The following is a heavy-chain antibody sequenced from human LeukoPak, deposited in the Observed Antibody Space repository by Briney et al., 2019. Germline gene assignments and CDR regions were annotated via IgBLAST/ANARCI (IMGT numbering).Heavy chain of an antibody. V-gene: IGHV4-39*01. CDR3: ARFIFSNRGYFDY. Sequence: SETLSLTCTVSGGSISSSSYYWGWIRQPLGKGLEWIGSIYYSGSTYYNPSLKSRVTISVDTSKNQFSLKLSSVAAADTAVYYCARFIFSNRGYFDYWGQGTLVTVSS. CDR1: GGSISSSSYY. J-gene: IGHJ4*02. CDR2: IYYSGST. D-gene: IGHD4-11*01.